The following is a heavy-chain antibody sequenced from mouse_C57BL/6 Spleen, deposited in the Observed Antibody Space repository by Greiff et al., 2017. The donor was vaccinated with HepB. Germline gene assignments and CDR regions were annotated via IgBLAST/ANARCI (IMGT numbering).Heavy chain of an antibody. Sequence: QVQLQQPGAELVMPGASVKLSCKASGYTFTSYWMHWVKQRPGQGLEWIGEIDPSDSYTNYNQKFKGKSTLTVDKSSSTAYMQLSSLTSEASAVYSCARSDGYYPLFAYWGQGTLVTVSA. CDR3: ARSDGYYPLFAY. J-gene: IGHJ3*01. CDR2: IDPSDSYT. CDR1: GYTFTSYW. D-gene: IGHD2-3*01. V-gene: IGHV1-69*01.